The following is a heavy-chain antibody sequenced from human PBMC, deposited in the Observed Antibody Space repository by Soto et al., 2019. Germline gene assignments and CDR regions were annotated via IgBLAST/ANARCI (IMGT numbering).Heavy chain of an antibody. CDR2: IHYSGGATYSP. D-gene: IGHD3-22*01. Sequence: QVQLQESGPGLVGPSQTLSLICTVSGASIITDGYYWTWIRQHPGKGLEWLGYIHYSGGATYSPSYNPSLKSRIAISVDISKSLFSLKLTSVTASDTAVYYWARVPTYYQDSIGDQPFHPWGQGPLVTVSS. J-gene: IGHJ5*02. CDR1: GASIITDGYY. V-gene: IGHV4-31*03. CDR3: ARVPTYYQDSIGDQPFHP.